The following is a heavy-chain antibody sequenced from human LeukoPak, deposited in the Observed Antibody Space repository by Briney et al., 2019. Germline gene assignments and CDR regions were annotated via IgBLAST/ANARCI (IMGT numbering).Heavy chain of an antibody. D-gene: IGHD3-22*01. V-gene: IGHV3-23*01. Sequence: GGSLRLSCAASGFTFSSYAMSWVRQAPGKGLEWVSAISGSGGTAHYADSVKGRFTISRDKSKNTLYLQMNSLRAEDTALYYCAKDLTATTDRITMIVAIDAFDIWGQGTMVTVSS. CDR2: ISGSGGTA. J-gene: IGHJ3*02. CDR3: AKDLTATTDRITMIVAIDAFDI. CDR1: GFTFSSYA.